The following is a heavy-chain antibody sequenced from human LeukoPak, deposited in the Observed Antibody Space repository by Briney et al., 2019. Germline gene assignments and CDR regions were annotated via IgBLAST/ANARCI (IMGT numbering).Heavy chain of an antibody. J-gene: IGHJ4*02. V-gene: IGHV1-18*01. CDR1: GYTFTSYG. Sequence: ASVKVSCKASGYTFTSYGISWVRQAPGQGLEWMGWISAYNGNTNYAQKLQGRVTMTTDTSTSTAYMELRSLRSDDTAVYYCTLAPLQYGSGYYFDYWGQGTLVTVSS. D-gene: IGHD3-10*01. CDR2: ISAYNGNT. CDR3: TLAPLQYGSGYYFDY.